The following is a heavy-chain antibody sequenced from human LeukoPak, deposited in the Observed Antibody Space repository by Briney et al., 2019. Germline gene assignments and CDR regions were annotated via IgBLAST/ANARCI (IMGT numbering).Heavy chain of an antibody. CDR1: GGSISSYY. J-gene: IGHJ6*03. V-gene: IGHV4-59*01. CDR2: IYYSGST. Sequence: SETLSLTCTVSGGSISSYYWSWIRQPPGKGLEWIGYIYYSGSTNYNPSLKSRVTISVDTSKNQFSLKLSSVTAADTAVYYCARVIGASSSWYVPGRYYYYYMDVWGKGTTVTVSS. D-gene: IGHD6-13*01. CDR3: ARVIGASSSWYVPGRYYYYYMDV.